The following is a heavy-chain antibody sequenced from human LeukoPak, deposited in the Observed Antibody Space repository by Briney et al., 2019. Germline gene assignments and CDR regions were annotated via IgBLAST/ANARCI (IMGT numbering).Heavy chain of an antibody. V-gene: IGHV3-30*18. CDR3: AKDPGQSFDY. D-gene: IGHD3-10*01. Sequence: GGSLRLSCAASGFTFSSYGMHWVRQAPGKGLEWVAVISYDGSNKYYADSVKGRFTISRDNSKNTLYLQMNSLRAEDTAVYYCAKDPGQSFDYWGQGTLVTVPS. J-gene: IGHJ4*02. CDR1: GFTFSSYG. CDR2: ISYDGSNK.